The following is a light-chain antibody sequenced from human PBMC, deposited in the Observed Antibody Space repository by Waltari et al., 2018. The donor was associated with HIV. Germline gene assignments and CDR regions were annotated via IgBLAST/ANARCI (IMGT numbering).Light chain of an antibody. CDR2: DFI. V-gene: IGLV2-14*03. CDR3: SSYTSSSTYV. Sequence: QSALTQPASVSGSPGQSIAISCTGTSSDVGGYNYVSWSQQHPGKVPKLMIFDFINRPSGVCHRFSGSKSGNTASLTSSGLQAEDEADYYCSSYTSSSTYVFGTGTKVTVL. J-gene: IGLJ1*01. CDR1: SSDVGGYNY.